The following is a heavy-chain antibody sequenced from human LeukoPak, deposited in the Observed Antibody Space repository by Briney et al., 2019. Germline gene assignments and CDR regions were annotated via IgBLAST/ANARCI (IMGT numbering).Heavy chain of an antibody. V-gene: IGHV4-39*01. D-gene: IGHD6-19*01. CDR1: GFTFSSYA. Sequence: PGGSLRLSCAASGFTFSSYAMSWVRQAPGKGLEWIGSIYYSGSTYYNPSLKSRVTISVDTSKNQFSLKLSSVTAADTAVYYCARQSSGWLDNWFDPWGQGTLVTVSS. J-gene: IGHJ5*02. CDR3: ARQSSGWLDNWFDP. CDR2: IYYSGST.